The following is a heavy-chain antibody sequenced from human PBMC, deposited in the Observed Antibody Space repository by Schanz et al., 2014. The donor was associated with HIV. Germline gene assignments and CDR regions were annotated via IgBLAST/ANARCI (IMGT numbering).Heavy chain of an antibody. J-gene: IGHJ3*02. CDR2: ISGSGSTT. V-gene: IGHV3-23*04. CDR3: AKVSPLRPLASDGRGPLEI. Sequence: EVQLVESGGGLAQPGGSLRLSCVASGFMFRNYAMSWVRQAPGKGLEWVSCISGSGSTTYFADSVKGRFTISRDNSKNTLFLQMSSLRVEDTALYFCAKVSPLRPLASDGRGPLEIGGQGTMVIVSS. CDR1: GFMFRNYA. D-gene: IGHD1-26*01.